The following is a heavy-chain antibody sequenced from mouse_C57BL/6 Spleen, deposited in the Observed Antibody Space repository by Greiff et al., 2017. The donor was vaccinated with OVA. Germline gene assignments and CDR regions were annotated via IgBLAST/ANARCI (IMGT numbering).Heavy chain of an antibody. J-gene: IGHJ2*01. CDR2: IYPGSGST. CDR3: AKRDYGNYESVDY. D-gene: IGHD2-1*01. V-gene: IGHV1-55*01. Sequence: QVQLQQSGAELVKPGASVKMSCKASGYTFTSYWITWVKQRPGQGLEWIGDIYPGSGSTNYNEKFKSKATLTVDTSSSTAYMQLSSLTSEDSAVYYCAKRDYGNYESVDYWGQGTTLTVSS. CDR1: GYTFTSYW.